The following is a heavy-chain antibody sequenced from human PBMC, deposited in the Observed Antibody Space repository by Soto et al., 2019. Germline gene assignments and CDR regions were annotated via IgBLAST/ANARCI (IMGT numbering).Heavy chain of an antibody. J-gene: IGHJ5*02. CDR2: INPNSGNT. CDR3: AGGEVDTAPFDP. D-gene: IGHD5-18*01. CDR1: GYTFTGYY. V-gene: IGHV1-2*02. Sequence: QVQLVQSGAEVKKPGASVKVSCKASGYTFTGYYMHWVRQAPGQGLEWMGWINPNSGNTKYVQKFQGRVIMTRDTSIRTANRELSRLTSDDTAVYYCAGGEVDTAPFDPWGQGTLVTVSS.